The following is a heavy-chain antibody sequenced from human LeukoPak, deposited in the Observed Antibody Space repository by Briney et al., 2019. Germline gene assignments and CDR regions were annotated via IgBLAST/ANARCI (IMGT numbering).Heavy chain of an antibody. CDR2: IYYSGST. CDR1: GGSISSSSYY. Sequence: SETLSLTCTVSGGSISSSSYYWGWIRQPPGKGLEWIGSIYYSGSTYYNPSLKSRVTISVDTSKNQFSLKLSSVTAADTAVYYCARGSPDGGYYYYYMDVWGKGTTVTVSS. CDR3: ARGSPDGGYYYYYMDV. D-gene: IGHD4-23*01. J-gene: IGHJ6*03. V-gene: IGHV4-39*07.